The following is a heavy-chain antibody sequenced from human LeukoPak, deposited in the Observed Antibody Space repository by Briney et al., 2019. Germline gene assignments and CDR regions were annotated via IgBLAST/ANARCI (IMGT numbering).Heavy chain of an antibody. J-gene: IGHJ4*02. Sequence: GWSLRLSCAASGFTFSSYWMSWVRQAPGKGLEWVANIKQDGSEKYYVDSVKGRFTISRDNAKNSLYLQMNSLRAEDTAVYYCARGPLIWGRLTFYFDYWGQGTLVTVSS. CDR2: IKQDGSEK. CDR3: ARGPLIWGRLTFYFDY. D-gene: IGHD3-10*01. V-gene: IGHV3-7*01. CDR1: GFTFSSYW.